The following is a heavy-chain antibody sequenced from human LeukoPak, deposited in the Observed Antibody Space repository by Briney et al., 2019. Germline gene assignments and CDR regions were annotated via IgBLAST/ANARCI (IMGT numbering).Heavy chain of an antibody. Sequence: PGGSLRLSCAASGFTFGSYVMSWVRQAPGKGLEWVSAISGSGGSTYYADSVKGRFTISRDNSKNTLYLQMNSPRAEDTAVYYCAKDSGSYLDYWGQGTLVTVSS. D-gene: IGHD1-26*01. CDR2: ISGSGGST. V-gene: IGHV3-23*01. J-gene: IGHJ4*02. CDR1: GFTFGSYV. CDR3: AKDSGSYLDY.